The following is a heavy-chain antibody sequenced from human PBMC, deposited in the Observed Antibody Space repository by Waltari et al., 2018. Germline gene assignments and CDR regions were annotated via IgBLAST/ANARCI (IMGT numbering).Heavy chain of an antibody. Sequence: QVQLQESGPGLVKPSQTLSLTCSVSGVSITSGSHYWSWIRQPAGKGLEWIGHIYTIGSTKYNPSLKRRVTISVDTSKNQFSLRLSSVTAADTAVYYCVTVGSSIQAFDYFDNWGQGTLVTVSS. CDR1: GVSITSGSHY. D-gene: IGHD3-3*02. CDR2: IYTIGST. CDR3: VTVGSSIQAFDYFDN. J-gene: IGHJ4*02. V-gene: IGHV4-61*02.